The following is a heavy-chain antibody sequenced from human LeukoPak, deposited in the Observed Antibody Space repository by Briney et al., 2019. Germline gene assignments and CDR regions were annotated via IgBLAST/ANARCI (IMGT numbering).Heavy chain of an antibody. J-gene: IGHJ3*02. D-gene: IGHD4-17*01. V-gene: IGHV3-23*01. Sequence: GGSLRLSCTASGLTFSNYATTWVRQAPGKGLEWVSSITGSGRGTYYADSVKGRLSVSRDNSQNTVFLHMNSLRADDTALYYCSKDPNGDYVVAFDMWGPGTMVTVSS. CDR1: GLTFSNYA. CDR2: ITGSGRGT. CDR3: SKDPNGDYVVAFDM.